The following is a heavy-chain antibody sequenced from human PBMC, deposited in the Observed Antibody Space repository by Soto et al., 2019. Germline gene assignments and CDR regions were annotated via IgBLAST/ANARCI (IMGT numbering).Heavy chain of an antibody. J-gene: IGHJ6*02. CDR3: AKVAAAGIAPSFYYYYYGTDV. CDR2: ISTSGDST. CDR1: GFIFSDFV. Sequence: GGSLRLSCAASGFIFSDFVMTWVRQAPGKGLEWVSGISTSGDSTYDADSVKGRFTISRDNSKNTLYLQMNNLRAEDTAVYYCAKVAAAGIAPSFYYYYYGTDVWGQGTTVTVSS. D-gene: IGHD6-13*01. V-gene: IGHV3-23*01.